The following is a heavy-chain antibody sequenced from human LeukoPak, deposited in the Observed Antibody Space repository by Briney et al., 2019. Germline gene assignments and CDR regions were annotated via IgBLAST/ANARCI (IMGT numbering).Heavy chain of an antibody. CDR3: AREIFGSGSYTDF. CDR2: IWHDGSHK. CDR1: GFSFDTYA. Sequence: GRSLRLSCAASGFSFDTYAMHWVRQAPGQGLEWVALIWHDGSHKFYSNSVRGQFTISRDNSKNTVYLQMNNLRPGDTAVYYCAREIFGSGSYTDFWGQGTLVTVSS. J-gene: IGHJ4*02. D-gene: IGHD3-10*01. V-gene: IGHV3-33*01.